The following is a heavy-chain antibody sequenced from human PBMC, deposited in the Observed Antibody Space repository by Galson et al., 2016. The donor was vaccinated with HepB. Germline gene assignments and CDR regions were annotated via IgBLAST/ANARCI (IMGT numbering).Heavy chain of an antibody. CDR2: IYYDGSNK. Sequence: SLRLSCAASGFTFSTFGVHWVRQAPGKGLEWVALIYYDGSNKYYADSVKGRFTISRDNSYNTLYLQMNSLRAEDTAVYYCARGRWIMDVWGQGTTVTVSS. J-gene: IGHJ6*02. V-gene: IGHV3-33*01. CDR1: GFTFSTFG. CDR3: ARGRWIMDV. D-gene: IGHD5-12*01.